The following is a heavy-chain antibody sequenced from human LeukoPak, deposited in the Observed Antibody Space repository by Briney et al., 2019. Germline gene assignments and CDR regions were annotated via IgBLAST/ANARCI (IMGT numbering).Heavy chain of an antibody. D-gene: IGHD2-15*01. J-gene: IGHJ6*03. CDR1: GYTFTSYG. CDR2: ISAYNGNT. CDR3: ARDSKVVAATVALPHYMDV. V-gene: IGHV1-18*01. Sequence: ASVKVSCKASGYTFTSYGISWVRQAPGQGLEWMGRISAYNGNTNYAQKLQGRVTMTTDTSTSTAYMELRSLRSDDTAVYYCARDSKVVAATVALPHYMDVWGKGTTVTVSS.